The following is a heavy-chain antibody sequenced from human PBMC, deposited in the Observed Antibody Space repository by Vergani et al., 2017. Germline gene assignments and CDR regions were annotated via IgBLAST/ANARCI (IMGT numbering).Heavy chain of an antibody. D-gene: IGHD2-2*01. Sequence: QVQLVQSGAEVKKPGSSVKVSCKASGGTFSSYAISWVRQAPGQGLEWMGGIIPIFGTANYAQKFQGRVTITADESTSTAYMELSSLRSEDTAVYYCARDPIDIVVVPAASDGWFDPWGQGTLVTVSS. CDR3: ARDPIDIVVVPAASDGWFDP. J-gene: IGHJ5*02. CDR1: GGTFSSYA. V-gene: IGHV1-69*01. CDR2: IIPIFGTA.